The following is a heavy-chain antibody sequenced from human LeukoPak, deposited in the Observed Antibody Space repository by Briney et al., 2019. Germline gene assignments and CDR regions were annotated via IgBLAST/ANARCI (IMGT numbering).Heavy chain of an antibody. CDR2: MNPNSGNT. CDR3: AREHSSSWDRFDY. D-gene: IGHD6-13*01. Sequence: ASVKVSCKASGYTFTSYDINWVRQATGQGLEWMGWMNPNSGNTGYAQKFQGRVTMTRNTSISTAYMELSSLRSEDTAVYYCAREHSSSWDRFDYWGQGTLVTVSS. V-gene: IGHV1-8*01. J-gene: IGHJ4*02. CDR1: GYTFTSYD.